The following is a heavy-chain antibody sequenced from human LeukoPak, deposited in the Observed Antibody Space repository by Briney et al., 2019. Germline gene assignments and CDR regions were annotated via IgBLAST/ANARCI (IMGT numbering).Heavy chain of an antibody. CDR2: IYTSGST. CDR1: GGSISSYY. V-gene: IGHV4-4*07. CDR3: ARDARYCSSTSCSLWFDP. Sequence: SETLSLTCTVSGGSISSYYWSWIRQPAGKGLEWIGRIYTSGSTNYNPSLKSRVTMSVDTSKNQFSLKLSSVTAADTAVYYCARDARYCSSTSCSLWFDPWGQGTPVTVSS. J-gene: IGHJ5*02. D-gene: IGHD2-2*01.